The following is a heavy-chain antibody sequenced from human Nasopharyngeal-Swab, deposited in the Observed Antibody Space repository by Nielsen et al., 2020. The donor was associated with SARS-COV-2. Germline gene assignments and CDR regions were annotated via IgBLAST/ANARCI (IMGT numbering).Heavy chain of an antibody. CDR3: AKDSAAGRDY. Sequence: LKISCAASGFTFDDYAMHWVRQAPGKGLEWVSGISWNSGSIGYADSVKGRFTISRDNAKNSLYLQMNSLRAEDTALYYCAKDSAAGRDYWGQGTLVTVSS. CDR2: ISWNSGSI. CDR1: GFTFDDYA. D-gene: IGHD6-13*01. V-gene: IGHV3-9*01. J-gene: IGHJ4*02.